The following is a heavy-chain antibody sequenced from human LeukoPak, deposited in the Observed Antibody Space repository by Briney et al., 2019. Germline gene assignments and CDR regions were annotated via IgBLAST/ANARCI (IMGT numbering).Heavy chain of an antibody. CDR1: GFTFSSYE. CDR3: ARPLVRGVIVH. V-gene: IGHV3-48*03. J-gene: IGHJ5*02. D-gene: IGHD3-10*01. CDR2: ISSSGSTR. Sequence: PGRSLRLSCAASGFTFSSYEMNWVRQAPGKGLEWVSYISSSGSTRYYADSVKGRFTISRDNAKNSLYLQMNSLRAEDTAVYYCARPLVRGVIVHWGQGTLVTVSS.